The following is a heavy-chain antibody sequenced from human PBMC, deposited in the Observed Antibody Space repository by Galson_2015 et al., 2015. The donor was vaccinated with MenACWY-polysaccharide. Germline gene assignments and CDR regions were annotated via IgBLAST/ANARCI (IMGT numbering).Heavy chain of an antibody. V-gene: IGHV3-49*04. Sequence: SLRLSCAASGFTFGDYAMSWVRQAPGKGLEWVGFIRSKAYGGTTEYAASVKGRFTISRDDSKSIAYLQMNSLKTEDTAVYYCTIHGDYPDYYYGMDVWGQGTTVTVSS. CDR3: TIHGDYPDYYYGMDV. J-gene: IGHJ6*02. CDR1: GFTFGDYA. D-gene: IGHD4-17*01. CDR2: IRSKAYGGTT.